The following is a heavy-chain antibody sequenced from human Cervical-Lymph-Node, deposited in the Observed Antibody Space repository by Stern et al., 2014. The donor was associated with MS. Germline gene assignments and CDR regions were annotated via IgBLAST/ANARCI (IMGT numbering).Heavy chain of an antibody. J-gene: IGHJ4*02. CDR2: INTDGSPP. V-gene: IGHV3-74*02. CDR3: IITTTVTT. Sequence: EVQLVESGGGLVQPGGSLRLSCAASGFSFSSYWMHWVRQAPGKGLVWVSNINTDGSPPFYADSVKGRFTISRDNAKDTLYLEMNSLRVEDTAVYYCIITTTVTTRGQGTVVTVPS. CDR1: GFSFSSYW. D-gene: IGHD4-17*01.